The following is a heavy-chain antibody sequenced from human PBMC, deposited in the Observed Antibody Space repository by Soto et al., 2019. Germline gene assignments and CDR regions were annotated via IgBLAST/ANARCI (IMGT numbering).Heavy chain of an antibody. CDR2: IIPIVGTA. CDR3: ASPGGEGYTPMSYAYGMDV. V-gene: IGHV1-69*01. D-gene: IGHD5-18*01. Sequence: QVQLVQSGAEVKKPGSSVKVSCKASGGTFSSYAISWVRQAPGQGLEWMGGIIPIVGTANYAQKFQGRVPITADESTGTVYLALGSMRSEDTDVYYWASPGGEGYTPMSYAYGMDVWGQGTTVTVAS. J-gene: IGHJ6*02. CDR1: GGTFSSYA.